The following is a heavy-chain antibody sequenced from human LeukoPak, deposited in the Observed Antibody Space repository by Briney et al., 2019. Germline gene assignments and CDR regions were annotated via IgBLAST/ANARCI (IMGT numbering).Heavy chain of an antibody. D-gene: IGHD3-10*01. J-gene: IGHJ1*01. CDR3: LRGGGSGSYGYFQH. Sequence: GGSLRLSCAASGFTFSSYWMHWVRQTPGKGLVWLSRMIGDGSSTNYAESVKGRFTISRDNAKNTVYLQMNSLRDEDTAVYYCLRGGGSGSYGYFQHWGQGTLVTVSS. V-gene: IGHV3-74*01. CDR2: MIGDGSST. CDR1: GFTFSSYW.